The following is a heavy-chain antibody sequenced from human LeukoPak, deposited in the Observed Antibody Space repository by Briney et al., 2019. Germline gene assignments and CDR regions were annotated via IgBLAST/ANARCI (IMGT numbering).Heavy chain of an antibody. V-gene: IGHV4-39*07. CDR3: TRGSIAYYYMDV. J-gene: IGHJ6*03. CDR2: IYYSGNT. Sequence: PSETLSLTRTVSGVSISSSNSYWGWIRQPPGKGLEWIGSIYYSGNTYYNASLKSQVSISIDTSKNQFSLKLSSVTAADTAVYYCTRGSIAYYYMDVWGKGTTVTISS. D-gene: IGHD3-22*01. CDR1: GVSISSSNSY.